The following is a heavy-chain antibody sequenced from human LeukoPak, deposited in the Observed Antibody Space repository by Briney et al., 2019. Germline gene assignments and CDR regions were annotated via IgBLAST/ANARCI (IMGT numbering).Heavy chain of an antibody. CDR1: GFTFSSYS. CDR3: ASLTGRGATNSGNDY. J-gene: IGHJ4*02. CDR2: ISSSSSYI. D-gene: IGHD1-26*01. V-gene: IGHV3-21*01. Sequence: GGSLRLSCAASGFTFSSYSMNWVRQAPGKGLEWVSSISSSSSYIYYADSVKGRFTISRDNAKNSLYLQMDSLRAEDTAVYYCASLTGRGATNSGNDYWGQGTLVTVSS.